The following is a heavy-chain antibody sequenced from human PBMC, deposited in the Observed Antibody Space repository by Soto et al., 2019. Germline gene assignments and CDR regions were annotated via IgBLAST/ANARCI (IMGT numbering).Heavy chain of an antibody. V-gene: IGHV4-61*05. D-gene: IGHD3-10*01. J-gene: IGHJ6*02. Sequence: SETLSLTCAVSGGSISSISNHYCSWIRQPPGKGLEWIGYVSNSGYTSYNPSLKSRVIISVDTSKNQFSLNLTSVTAADTVVYYCATQGFGVLHGLVDVWGQGTTVTVSS. CDR3: ATQGFGVLHGLVDV. CDR1: GGSISSISNHY. CDR2: VSNSGYT.